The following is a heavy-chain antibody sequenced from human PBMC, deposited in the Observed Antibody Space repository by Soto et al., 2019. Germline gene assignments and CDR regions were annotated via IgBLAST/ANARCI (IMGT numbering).Heavy chain of an antibody. CDR3: ATESGSTYGYFDH. J-gene: IGHJ4*02. CDR2: ISNSGST. V-gene: IGHV4-30-4*01. D-gene: IGHD5-18*01. CDR1: GGSVTSDEDY. Sequence: SETLSLTCTASGGSVTSDEDYWTWIRQSPGKGLEWIGYISNSGSTGYNPSLKTRLSMSVDRSKNQFTLRLTSVTAADTAVYFCATESGSTYGYFDHWGQGTQVTVSS.